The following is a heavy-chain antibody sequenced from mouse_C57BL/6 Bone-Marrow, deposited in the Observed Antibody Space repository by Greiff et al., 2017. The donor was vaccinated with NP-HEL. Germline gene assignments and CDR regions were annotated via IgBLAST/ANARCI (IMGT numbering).Heavy chain of an antibody. V-gene: IGHV1-80*01. CDR1: GYAFNNYW. CDR3: ARDYDGYWYFDV. D-gene: IGHD2-4*01. CDR2: IYPGDGDT. Sequence: QVQLQQSGAELVKPGASVKISCKASGYAFNNYWMNWVKQRPGKGLEWIGQIYPGDGDTNYNGKFKGKATLTADKSSSTAYMQLSSLTSEDSAVYFCARDYDGYWYFDVWGTGTTVTVSS. J-gene: IGHJ1*03.